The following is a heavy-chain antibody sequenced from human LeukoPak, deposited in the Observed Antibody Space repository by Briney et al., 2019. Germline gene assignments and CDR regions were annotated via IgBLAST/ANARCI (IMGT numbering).Heavy chain of an antibody. V-gene: IGHV4-34*01. J-gene: IGHJ5*02. CDR2: INHSGST. Sequence: PSEALSLTCAVYGGSFSGYYWSWIRQPPGKGLEWIGEINHSGSTYYNPSLKRRVTISVDTSKNQFSLQLSSVTAADTAVYYCASDDRYPGLLNHWGQGTLVTVSS. CDR1: GGSFSGYY. CDR3: ASDDRYPGLLNH. D-gene: IGHD5-18*01.